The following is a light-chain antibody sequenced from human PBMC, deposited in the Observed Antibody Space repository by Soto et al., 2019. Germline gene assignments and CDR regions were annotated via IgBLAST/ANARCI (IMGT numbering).Light chain of an antibody. Sequence: DIVMTQSPDSLAVSLGERATINCKSSQSVLYSSNNKNYLAWYQQKPGQPPKLLIYWASTRESGVPDRFSGSGSGTDFTLTISSLQAEDVAVYYCQQYDTLPYTFGQGTKLEIK. CDR2: WAS. CDR3: QQYDTLPYT. J-gene: IGKJ2*01. CDR1: QSVLYSSNNKNY. V-gene: IGKV4-1*01.